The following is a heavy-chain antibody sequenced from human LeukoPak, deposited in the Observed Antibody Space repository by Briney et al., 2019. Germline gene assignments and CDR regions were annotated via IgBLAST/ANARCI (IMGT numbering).Heavy chain of an antibody. V-gene: IGHV4-30-2*01. CDR3: ARGNRNDNRYFDY. Sequence: PSQTLSLTCAVSGGSISSGGYSWSWIRQPPGKGLEWIGYIYHSGSTYYNPSLKSRVTISVDRSKNQFSLKLSSVTAADTAVYYCARGNRNDNRYFDYWGQGTLVTVSS. CDR1: GGSISSGGYS. D-gene: IGHD1-20*01. J-gene: IGHJ4*02. CDR2: IYHSGST.